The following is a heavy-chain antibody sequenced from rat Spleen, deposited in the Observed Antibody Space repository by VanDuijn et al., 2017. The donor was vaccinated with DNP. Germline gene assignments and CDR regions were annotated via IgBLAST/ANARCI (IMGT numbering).Heavy chain of an antibody. CDR1: GLTFSDYA. J-gene: IGHJ3*01. V-gene: IGHV5-17*01. CDR2: IIYDGSSI. Sequence: EVQLVESGGGLVQPGRSLKLSCAASGLTFSDYAMAWVRQAPKKGLEWVATIIYDGSSIYYRDSVKGRFTISRDNAKSTLYLQMDSLRSEDTATYYCTTDPSYYSSPFAYWGQGTLVTVSS. D-gene: IGHD1-2*01. CDR3: TTDPSYYSSPFAY.